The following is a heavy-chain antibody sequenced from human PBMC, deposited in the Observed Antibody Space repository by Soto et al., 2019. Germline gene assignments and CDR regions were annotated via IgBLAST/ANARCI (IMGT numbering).Heavy chain of an antibody. V-gene: IGHV2-5*02. CDR2: IYWDDDK. CDR3: AHSPPSTSLGRWFDP. Sequence: QITLKESGPTLVKPTQTLTLTCTFSGFSLSTSGVGVGWIRQPPGKALEWLALIYWDDDKWYSPSLKSRLTVTKDTSKSQVVLTMTNLDPVDTATYYCAHSPPSTSLGRWFDPWGQGTLVTVSS. CDR1: GFSLSTSGVG. D-gene: IGHD2-2*01. J-gene: IGHJ5*02.